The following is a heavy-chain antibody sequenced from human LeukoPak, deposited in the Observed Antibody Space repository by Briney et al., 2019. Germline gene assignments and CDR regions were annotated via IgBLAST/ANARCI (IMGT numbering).Heavy chain of an antibody. CDR2: ISPDGTST. D-gene: IGHD3-9*01. V-gene: IGHV3-74*01. CDR1: GFTFSSNW. CDR3: ASTPRGVLTGYYFDY. Sequence: GGSLRLSCAASGFTFSSNWIHWVRQVPGKGLVWVTRISPDGTSTTYADSVKGRLTISRDNAKNTLYLQMNSLRAEDTAVYYCASTPRGVLTGYYFDYWGQGTLVTVSS. J-gene: IGHJ4*02.